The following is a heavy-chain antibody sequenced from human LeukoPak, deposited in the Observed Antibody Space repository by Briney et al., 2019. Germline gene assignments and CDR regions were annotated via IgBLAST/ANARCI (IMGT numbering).Heavy chain of an antibody. CDR2: IYPGDSDT. J-gene: IGHJ4*02. Sequence: PGESLKISCKASGYTFTTYWVAWVRQMPGKGLEWMGIIYPGDSDTRYSPSFQGQVTISADKSISTAYLQWSSLKASDTAMYYCARLGRYDNSGYYYAYWGQGIQVTVSS. CDR1: GYTFTTYW. D-gene: IGHD3-22*01. V-gene: IGHV5-51*01. CDR3: ARLGRYDNSGYYYAY.